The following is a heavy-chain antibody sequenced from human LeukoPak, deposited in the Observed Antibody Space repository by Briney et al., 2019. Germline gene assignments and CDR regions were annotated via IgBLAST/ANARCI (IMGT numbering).Heavy chain of an antibody. J-gene: IGHJ3*02. CDR3: SRDGGEGGNSAFDI. Sequence: PGGSLRLSCAASGFTFSDYILDWVRQAPGKGLEWVGRIRRGANSYTTEYAASVKGRFTISRDDSKNSLYLQMNSLKTEDTAVYHCSRDGGEGGNSAFDIWGQGTMVTVSS. CDR2: IRRGANSYTT. D-gene: IGHD3-16*01. V-gene: IGHV3-72*01. CDR1: GFTFSDYI.